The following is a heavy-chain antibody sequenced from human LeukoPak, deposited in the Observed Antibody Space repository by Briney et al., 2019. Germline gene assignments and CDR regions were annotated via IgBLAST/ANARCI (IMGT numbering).Heavy chain of an antibody. J-gene: IGHJ3*02. D-gene: IGHD4-17*01. CDR1: GYTFTGYY. V-gene: IGHV1-2*02. CDR3: ARVRTRYGDYTDAFDI. Sequence: GTSVKVSCKASGYTFTGYYMHWVRQAPGQGLEWMGWINPNSGGTNYAQKFQGRVTMTRDTSISTAYMELSRLRSDDTAVYYCARVRTRYGDYTDAFDIWGQGTMVTVSS. CDR2: INPNSGGT.